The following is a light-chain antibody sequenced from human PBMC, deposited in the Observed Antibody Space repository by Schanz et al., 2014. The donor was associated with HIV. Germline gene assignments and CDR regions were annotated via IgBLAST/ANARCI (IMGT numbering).Light chain of an antibody. Sequence: QSVLTQPASVSGSPGQSITISCTGTTSDVGAHNYVSWYQQLPGKAPKLIIYDVTNRPSGVSYRFSGSKSGTTASLSISGLQAEDEADYYCSSYAGNSIWVFGGGTKLTVL. V-gene: IGLV2-14*03. CDR1: TSDVGAHNY. CDR2: DVT. CDR3: SSYAGNSIWV. J-gene: IGLJ3*02.